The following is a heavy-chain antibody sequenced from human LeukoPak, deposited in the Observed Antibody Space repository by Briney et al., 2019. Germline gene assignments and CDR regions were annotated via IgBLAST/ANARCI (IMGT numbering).Heavy chain of an antibody. V-gene: IGHV4-39*02. J-gene: IGHJ4*02. CDR3: ARDHGNISWFYY. CDR2: IDYSGTT. D-gene: IGHD6-13*01. Sequence: SETLSLTCTVSGGSIRRSSYYWGWIRQPPGKGLEWIGTIDYSGTTYYNPSLKSRVTMSVDTSKKQFSLKLTSVTAADTAMYYCARDHGNISWFYYWGQGTLVAVSS. CDR1: GGSIRRSSYY.